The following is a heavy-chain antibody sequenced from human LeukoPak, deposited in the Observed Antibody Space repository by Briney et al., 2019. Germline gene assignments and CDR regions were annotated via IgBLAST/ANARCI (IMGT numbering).Heavy chain of an antibody. J-gene: IGHJ6*03. V-gene: IGHV1-69*13. CDR1: AGTFSSYA. D-gene: IGHD3-22*01. CDR2: IIPIFGTA. Sequence: ASVKVSCKASAGTFSSYAISWVRQAPGQGLEWMGGIIPIFGTANYAQKFQGRVTITADESTSTAYMELSSLRSEDTAVYYCARAVYYDSSYYYYYYMDVWGKGTTVTISS. CDR3: ARAVYYDSSYYYYYYMDV.